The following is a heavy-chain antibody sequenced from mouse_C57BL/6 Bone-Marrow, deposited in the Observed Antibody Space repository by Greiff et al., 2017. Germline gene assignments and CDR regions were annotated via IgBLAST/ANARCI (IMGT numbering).Heavy chain of an antibody. CDR2: FYPGSGSL. V-gene: IGHV1-62-2*01. D-gene: IGHD3-2*02. J-gene: IGHJ3*01. CDR1: GYTFTEYN. CDR3: ARHENSSGPFAY. Sequence: QVQLKQSGAELVKPGASVKLSCKASGYTFTEYNIHWVKQRSGQGLEWIGWFYPGSGSLKYNEKFKDKANLTADKSSSTVYMERSRLTSEDSAVYFCARHENSSGPFAYWGQGTLVTVSA.